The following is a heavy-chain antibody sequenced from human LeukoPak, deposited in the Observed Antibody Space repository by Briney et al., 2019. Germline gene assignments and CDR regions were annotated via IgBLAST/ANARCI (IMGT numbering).Heavy chain of an antibody. CDR2: IWYDADAK. J-gene: IGHJ3*02. Sequence: GGSLRLSCEASGFTFSDCHIHWVRQAPGKGLDWVALIWYDADAKFYADSVKGRFTISRDNSKDTLYLQMNSLGGEDMAVYYCARERRGDAFDIWGQGTMVTVSS. CDR3: ARERRGDAFDI. CDR1: GFTFSDCH. D-gene: IGHD5-12*01. V-gene: IGHV3-33*01.